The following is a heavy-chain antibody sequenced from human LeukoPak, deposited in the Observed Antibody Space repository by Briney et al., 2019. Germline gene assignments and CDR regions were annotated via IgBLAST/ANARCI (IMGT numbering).Heavy chain of an antibody. V-gene: IGHV3-9*01. CDR2: ISWNSGSI. J-gene: IGHJ4*02. D-gene: IGHD4-17*01. CDR1: GFTFDDYA. CDR3: ARDPSAIDYGDFYFDY. Sequence: PGRSLRLSCAASGFTFDDYAMHWVRQAPGKGLEWVSGISWNSGSIGYADSVKGRFTISRDNAKNSLYLQMNSLRAEDTAVYYCARDPSAIDYGDFYFDYWGQGTLVTVSS.